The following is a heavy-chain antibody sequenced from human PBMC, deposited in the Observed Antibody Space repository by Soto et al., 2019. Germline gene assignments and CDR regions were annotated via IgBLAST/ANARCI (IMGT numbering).Heavy chain of an antibody. J-gene: IGHJ3*02. D-gene: IGHD2-2*01. V-gene: IGHV1-58*01. CDR2: IVVGSGNT. Sequence: SVKVSCKASGFTFTSSAVQWVRQARGQRLEWIGWIVVGSGNTNYAQKFQERVTITRDMSTSTAYMELSSLRSEDTAVYYCAAPDLSRCSSTSCRALDAFDIWGQGTMVTVS. CDR3: AAPDLSRCSSTSCRALDAFDI. CDR1: GFTFTSSA.